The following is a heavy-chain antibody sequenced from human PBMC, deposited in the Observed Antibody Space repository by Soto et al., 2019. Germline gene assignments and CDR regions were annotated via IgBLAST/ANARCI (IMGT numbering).Heavy chain of an antibody. J-gene: IGHJ4*02. V-gene: IGHV4-31*03. CDR1: GGSLSSGCYY. Sequence: TLSLACTVSGGSLSSGCYYWSWIRQHPGKGLEWIGYIHYSGSTYYKPSLKSRVTISVDTSKNQFSLKLSSVTAEDTAVYYCARGQGGDFDYWGQGTLGTVS. CDR3: ARGQGGDFDY. CDR2: IHYSGST. D-gene: IGHD1-26*01.